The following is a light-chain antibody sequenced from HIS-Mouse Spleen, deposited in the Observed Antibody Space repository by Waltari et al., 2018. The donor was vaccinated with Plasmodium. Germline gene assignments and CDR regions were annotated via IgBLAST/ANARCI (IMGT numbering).Light chain of an antibody. CDR1: SSNTGNNY. J-gene: IGLJ3*02. Sequence: QSVLTQPPSVSAAPGQKVPIPCSGSSSNTGNNYLHWYQQLPGTAPKLLIYDNNKRPSGIPDRFSGSKSGTSATLGITGLQTGDEADYYCGTWDSSLSAGVFGGGTKLTVL. CDR2: DNN. CDR3: GTWDSSLSAGV. V-gene: IGLV1-51*01.